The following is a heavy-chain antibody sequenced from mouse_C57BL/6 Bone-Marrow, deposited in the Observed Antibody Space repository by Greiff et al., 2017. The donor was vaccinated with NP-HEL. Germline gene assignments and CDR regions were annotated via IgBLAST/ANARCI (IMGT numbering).Heavy chain of an antibody. CDR2: INPNNGGT. CDR1: GYTFTDYY. CDR3: ARACWDYFDY. V-gene: IGHV1-26*01. Sequence: VQLQQSGPELVKPGASVKISCKASGYTFTDYYMNWVEQSHGKSLEWIGDINPNNGGTSYNQKFKGKATLTVDKSSSTAYMELRSLTSEDSAVYYCARACWDYFDYWGQGTTLTVSS. J-gene: IGHJ2*01. D-gene: IGHD4-1*01.